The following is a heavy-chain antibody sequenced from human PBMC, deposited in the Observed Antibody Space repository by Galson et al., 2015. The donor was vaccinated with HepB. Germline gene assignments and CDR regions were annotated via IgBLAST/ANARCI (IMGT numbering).Heavy chain of an antibody. CDR2: INHSGST. V-gene: IGHV4-34*01. CDR1: GGSFSGYY. CDR3: ARELYYYDSSGYYKGGVDY. Sequence: ETLSLTCAVYGGSFSGYYWSWIRQPPGKGLEWIGEINHSGSTNYNPSLKSRVTISVDTSKNQFSLKLSSVTAADTAVYYCARELYYYDSSGYYKGGVDYWGQGTLVTVSS. J-gene: IGHJ4*02. D-gene: IGHD3-22*01.